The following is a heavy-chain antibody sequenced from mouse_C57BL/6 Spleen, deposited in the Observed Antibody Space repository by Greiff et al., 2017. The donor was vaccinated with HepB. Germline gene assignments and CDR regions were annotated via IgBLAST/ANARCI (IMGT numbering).Heavy chain of an antibody. CDR1: GYTFTSYG. V-gene: IGHV1-81*01. CDR2: IYPRSGNT. D-gene: IGHD1-1*01. Sequence: VQLQQSGAELARPGASVKLSCKASGYTFTSYGISWVKQRTGQGLEWIGEIYPRSGNTYYNEKFKGQATLTADKSSNTAYMELRSLTSEDSAVYVWARGGVTTVVDYWGQGTTLTVSS. CDR3: ARGGVTTVVDY. J-gene: IGHJ2*01.